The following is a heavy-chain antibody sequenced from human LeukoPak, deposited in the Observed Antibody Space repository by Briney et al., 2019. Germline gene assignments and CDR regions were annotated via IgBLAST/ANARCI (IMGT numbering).Heavy chain of an antibody. CDR1: GFTFSSYG. Sequence: PGGSLRLSCAASGFTFSSYGMHWVRQAPGKGLEWVAFIRYDGSNKYYADSVKGRFTISRDNSKNTLFLQMHSLRAEDTAIYYCAQDYTGDPPYFHYWGQGTLITVSS. V-gene: IGHV3-30*02. D-gene: IGHD2-8*02. CDR3: AQDYTGDPPYFHY. J-gene: IGHJ4*02. CDR2: IRYDGSNK.